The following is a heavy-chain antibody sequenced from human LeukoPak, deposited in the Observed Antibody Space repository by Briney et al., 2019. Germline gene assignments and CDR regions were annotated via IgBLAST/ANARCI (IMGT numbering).Heavy chain of an antibody. CDR3: ARMGGYSGYATH. CDR1: GGSISTYY. Sequence: SETLSLTCTVSGGSISTYYWSWIRQPPGKGLEWIGYIHHSGTTNYNPSLKNRVTISLDTSKNQFSLNLGSVTAADTAVYFCARMGGYSGYATHWGQGTLVTVSS. V-gene: IGHV4-59*08. J-gene: IGHJ4*02. CDR2: IHHSGTT. D-gene: IGHD5-12*01.